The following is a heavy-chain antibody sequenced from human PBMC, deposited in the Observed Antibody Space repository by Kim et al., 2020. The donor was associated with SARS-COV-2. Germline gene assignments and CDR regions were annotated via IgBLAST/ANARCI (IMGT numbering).Heavy chain of an antibody. D-gene: IGHD3-22*01. CDR3: AGAGYYDSSGHYFDFPFDV. Sequence: GGSLRHSCAASGFNVRNTYLSWVRQAPGKGLEWVSLIYSGGRTFYADSVKDRFTVSKDNSRDTLYLQMNSLGAEDTAVYYCAGAGYYDSSGHYFDFPFDVWGQGTRVPVSS. V-gene: IGHV3-66*01. CDR1: GFNVRNTY. J-gene: IGHJ4*02. CDR2: IYSGGRT.